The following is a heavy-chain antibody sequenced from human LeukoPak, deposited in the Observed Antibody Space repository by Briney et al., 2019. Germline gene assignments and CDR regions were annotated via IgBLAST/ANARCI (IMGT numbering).Heavy chain of an antibody. CDR1: GFTFSSYG. V-gene: IGHV3-23*01. J-gene: IGHJ4*02. CDR2: ISGSGGTT. CDR3: AKDYGGLGIYYNRYFDC. Sequence: PGGSLRLSCAASGFTFSSYGMSWVRQAPGKGLEWVSAISGSGGTTYFAGSVKGRFTISRDNSKNTLYLQMNSLRAEDTALYYCAKDYGGLGIYYNRYFDCWGQGTLVTVSS. D-gene: IGHD3-10*01.